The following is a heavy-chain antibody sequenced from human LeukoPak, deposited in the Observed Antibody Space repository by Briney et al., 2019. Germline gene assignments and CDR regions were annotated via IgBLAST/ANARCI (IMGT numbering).Heavy chain of an antibody. CDR3: VRDSPRGRMGV. Sequence: GRSLRLSCVVSGFTFSAYGFHWVRQAPGKGLEWVADIWYDGSKKYYADSVKGRFTISSDDSKNTLYLQMNNQRAEDTAVFYFVRDSPRGRMGVWGQGTTVTVSS. J-gene: IGHJ6*02. CDR2: IWYDGSKK. D-gene: IGHD3-10*01. CDR1: GFTFSAYG. V-gene: IGHV3-33*01.